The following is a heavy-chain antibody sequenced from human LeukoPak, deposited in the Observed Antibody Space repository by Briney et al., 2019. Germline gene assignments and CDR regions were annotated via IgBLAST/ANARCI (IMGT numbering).Heavy chain of an antibody. CDR3: ARRLSTQTYYDFWSGYFYAFDI. CDR2: ISSSSSYI. V-gene: IGHV3-21*01. CDR1: GFTFSSYS. D-gene: IGHD3-3*01. Sequence: PGGSLRLSCAASGFTFSSYSMNWVRQAPGKGLEWVSSISSSSSYIYYADSVKGRFTISRDNAKNSLYLHMNSLRAEDTAVYYCARRLSTQTYYDFWSGYFYAFDIWGQGTMVTVSS. J-gene: IGHJ3*02.